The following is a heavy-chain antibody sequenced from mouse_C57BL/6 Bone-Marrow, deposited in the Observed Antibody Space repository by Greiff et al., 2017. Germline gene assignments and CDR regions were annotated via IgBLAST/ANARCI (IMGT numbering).Heavy chain of an antibody. J-gene: IGHJ3*01. V-gene: IGHV5-2*01. CDR3: ARHGRGAVAY. CDR1: EYEFPSYD. CDR2: INSDGGST. Sequence: EVQRVESGGGLVQPGESLKLSCESNEYEFPSYDMSWVRQTPEKRLELVAAINSDGGSTYYTDTMERRFTISRDNTKKTLYLQMSRLTSEDTSLYYCARHGRGAVAYWGQGTLVTVSA.